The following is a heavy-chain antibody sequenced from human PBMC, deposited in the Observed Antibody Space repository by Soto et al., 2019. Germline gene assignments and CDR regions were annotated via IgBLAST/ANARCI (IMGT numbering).Heavy chain of an antibody. Sequence: QRQLQESGPGLVKPSETLSLTCTVSGDSLTSSSYYWGWIRQPPGKGLECIGNIYYDGNTYYNPSLKSRVTISLDTSKNQFSRRLNSVTAADTAVYYCARSTIAPRLFMYPFDSWGQGTLVTVSS. J-gene: IGHJ4*02. CDR2: IYYDGNT. D-gene: IGHD6-6*01. CDR1: GDSLTSSSYY. V-gene: IGHV4-39*01. CDR3: ARSTIAPRLFMYPFDS.